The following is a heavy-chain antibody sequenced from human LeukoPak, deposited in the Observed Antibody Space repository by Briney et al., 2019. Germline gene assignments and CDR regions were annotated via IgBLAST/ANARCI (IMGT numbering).Heavy chain of an antibody. CDR2: INPNSGGT. J-gene: IGHJ4*02. V-gene: IGHV1-2*02. Sequence: ASVKVSCKASGYTFTGYCMHWVRQAPGQGLEWMGWINPNSGGTNYAQKFQGRVTMTRDTSISTAYMELSRLRSDDTAVYYCARDYYGSGSYYNWFDYWGQGTLVTVSS. CDR3: ARDYYGSGSYYNWFDY. D-gene: IGHD3-10*01. CDR1: GYTFTGYC.